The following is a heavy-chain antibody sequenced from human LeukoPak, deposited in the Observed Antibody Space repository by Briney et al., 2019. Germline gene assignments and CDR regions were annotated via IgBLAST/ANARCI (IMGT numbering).Heavy chain of an antibody. D-gene: IGHD1-14*01. Sequence: ASVKVSCKASGYTFTSYYMHWVRQAPGQGPEWMGIINPSGGSTSYAQKFQGRVTMTRDTSTSTVYMELSSLRSEDTAVYYCARDDPTTGFDYWGQGTLVTVSS. CDR3: ARDDPTTGFDY. V-gene: IGHV1-46*01. CDR1: GYTFTSYY. CDR2: INPSGGST. J-gene: IGHJ4*02.